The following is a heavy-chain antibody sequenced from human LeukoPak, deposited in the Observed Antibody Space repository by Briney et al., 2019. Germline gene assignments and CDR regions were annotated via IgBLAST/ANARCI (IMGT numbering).Heavy chain of an antibody. D-gene: IGHD6-13*01. V-gene: IGHV4-31*03. J-gene: IGHJ4*02. CDR1: GGSISSGGYY. CDR2: IYYSGST. Sequence: SETLSLTCTVSGGSISSGGYYWSWIRQHPGKGLEWIGYIYYSGSTYYNPSLKSRVTISVDTSKNQFSLKLSSVTAADTAVYYCARDRHASSSWYGPPSYLDYWGQGTLVTVSS. CDR3: ARDRHASSSWYGPPSYLDY.